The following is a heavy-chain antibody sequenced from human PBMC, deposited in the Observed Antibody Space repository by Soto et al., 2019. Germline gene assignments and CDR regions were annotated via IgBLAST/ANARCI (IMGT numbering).Heavy chain of an antibody. Sequence: QVQLQQWGAGLLKPSETLSLTCAVYGGSFSAYYLSWIRHPPGKGLEWIGENNHSGSTNYNPSLTSRVTISVDTSKNQFSLKLTSVTAADTAVYYCARGQSSLLLDCWGQGILVTVSS. J-gene: IGHJ4*02. CDR2: NNHSGST. V-gene: IGHV4-34*01. CDR1: GGSFSAYY. CDR3: ARGQSSLLLDC.